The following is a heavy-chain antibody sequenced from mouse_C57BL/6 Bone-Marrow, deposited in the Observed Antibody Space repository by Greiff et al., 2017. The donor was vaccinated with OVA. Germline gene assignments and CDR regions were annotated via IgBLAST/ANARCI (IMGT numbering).Heavy chain of an antibody. Sequence: EVQLQESGAELVRPGASVKLSCTASGFNIKDYYMHWVKQRPEQGLEWIGRIDPEAGDPEYAPTFQGKATMTADPSSNTAYLQLSSLTSDDSAVYYSTTCGNYFYYAKDYWGQGTSVTVSA. CDR2: IDPEAGDP. J-gene: IGHJ4*01. D-gene: IGHD2-1*01. CDR3: TTCGNYFYYAKDY. CDR1: GFNIKDYY. V-gene: IGHV14-1*01.